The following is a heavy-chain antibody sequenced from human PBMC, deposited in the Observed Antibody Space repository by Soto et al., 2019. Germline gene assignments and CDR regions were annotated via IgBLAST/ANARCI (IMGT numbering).Heavy chain of an antibody. CDR3: TSLYDYYGMDV. CDR2: IRSKANSYAT. V-gene: IGHV3-73*01. CDR1: GFTFSGSA. J-gene: IGHJ6*02. Sequence: EVQLVESGGGLVQPGGSLKLSCAASGFTFSGSAMHWVRQASGKGLEWVGRIRSKANSYATAYAASVKGRFTISRDDSKNTAYLQMNSLKTEDTAVYYCTSLYDYYGMDVWGQGTTVTVSS.